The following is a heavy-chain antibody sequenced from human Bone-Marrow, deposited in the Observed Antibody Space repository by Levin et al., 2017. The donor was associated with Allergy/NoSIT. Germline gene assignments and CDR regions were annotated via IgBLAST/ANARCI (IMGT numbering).Heavy chain of an antibody. J-gene: IGHJ6*02. V-gene: IGHV5-51*01. CDR2: IYPGDSDT. CDR3: ARYVRYSSGWYYYYYYGMDA. D-gene: IGHD6-19*01. CDR1: GYSFTSYW. Sequence: GGSLRLSCKGSGYSFTSYWIGWVRQMPGKGLEWMGIIYPGDSDTRYSPSFQGQVTISADKSISTAYLQWSSLKASDTAMYYCARYVRYSSGWYYYYYYGMDAWGQGTPVTVSS.